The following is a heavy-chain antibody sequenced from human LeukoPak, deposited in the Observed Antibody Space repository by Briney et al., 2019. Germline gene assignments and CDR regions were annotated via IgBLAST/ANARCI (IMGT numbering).Heavy chain of an antibody. CDR2: THYSGSA. J-gene: IGHJ4*02. CDR1: GGSISSNDHY. D-gene: IGHD4-17*01. Sequence: KPSETLSLTCVVSGGSISSNDHYWAWIRQSPGNGLEWIATTHYSGSAYYNPSLKSRFTISVDTSKNQVSLILRSVTAADTALYYCAREVSGDYVWGQGTLVTVSS. CDR3: AREVSGDYV. V-gene: IGHV4-39*02.